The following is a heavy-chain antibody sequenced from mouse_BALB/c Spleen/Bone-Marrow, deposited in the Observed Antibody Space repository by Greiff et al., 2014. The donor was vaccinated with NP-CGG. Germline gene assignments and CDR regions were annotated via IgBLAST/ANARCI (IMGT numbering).Heavy chain of an antibody. CDR2: IYPGDGDT. Sequence: VQLQQSGAELVRPGSSVKISCKASGYEFSSCWMNWVKQRPGQGLEWIGQIYPGDGDTNYNGKFKGKATLTADKSSSTAYMQVSSLTSEDSAVYFCARVYYGNLDYWGQGTSVTVSS. CDR1: GYEFSSCW. J-gene: IGHJ4*01. V-gene: IGHV1-80*01. D-gene: IGHD2-1*01. CDR3: ARVYYGNLDY.